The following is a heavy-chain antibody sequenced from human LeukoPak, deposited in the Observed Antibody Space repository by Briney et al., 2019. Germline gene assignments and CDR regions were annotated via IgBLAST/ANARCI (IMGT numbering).Heavy chain of an antibody. V-gene: IGHV1-2*02. Sequence: GASVKVSCKASEYTFTGYYMHWVRQAPGQGLEWMGWINPHSGGTNYAQKFQGRVTMTRDTSISTAYMVLSRLRSDDTAVYYCARGYYDSSGYYYSHFDYWGQGTLVTVSS. CDR3: ARGYYDSSGYYYSHFDY. CDR2: INPHSGGT. CDR1: EYTFTGYY. J-gene: IGHJ4*02. D-gene: IGHD3-22*01.